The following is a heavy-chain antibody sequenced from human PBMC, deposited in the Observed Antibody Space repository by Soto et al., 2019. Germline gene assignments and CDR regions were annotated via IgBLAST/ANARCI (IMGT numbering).Heavy chain of an antibody. V-gene: IGHV5-51*01. CDR3: ARQQSAAALDI. D-gene: IGHD2-15*01. J-gene: IGHJ3*02. Sequence: ESLKISFTGSVYRFTSYWICWVRQMPGKGLEWMWIIYPGDSDTRYSPSFQGQVTISADKSISTAYLQWSSLKASDTAMYYCARQQSAAALDIWGQGTMVTVSS. CDR1: VYRFTSYW. CDR2: IYPGDSDT.